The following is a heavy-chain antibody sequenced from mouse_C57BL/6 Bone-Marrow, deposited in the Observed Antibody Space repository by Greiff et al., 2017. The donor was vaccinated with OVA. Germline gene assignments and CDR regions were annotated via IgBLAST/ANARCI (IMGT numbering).Heavy chain of an antibody. CDR1: GYTFTSYW. Sequence: VQLQQPGAELVKPGASVKLSCTASGYTFTSYWLTWVKQRPGQGLEWIGAIYPGSGSTNYNEKFKSQATLTVDTSSSTAYMQLRSLTSEDSAVSYCGKEGGRTEDYAMDYWGQGTSGTVSS. J-gene: IGHJ4*01. CDR2: IYPGSGST. D-gene: IGHD4-1*01. V-gene: IGHV1-55*01. CDR3: GKEGGRTEDYAMDY.